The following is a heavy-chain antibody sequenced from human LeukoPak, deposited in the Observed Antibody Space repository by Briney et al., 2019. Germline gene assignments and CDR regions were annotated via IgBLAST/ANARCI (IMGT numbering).Heavy chain of an antibody. CDR1: GFTFSSYG. J-gene: IGHJ4*02. CDR3: ARSAGGAAAGDLDY. D-gene: IGHD6-13*01. CDR2: ISGSGGST. V-gene: IGHV3-23*01. Sequence: PGGSLRLSCAASGFTFSSYGMSWVRQAPGKGLEWVSAISGSGGSTYYADSVKGRFTISRDNSKNTLYLQMNSLRDEDTALYYCARSAGGAAAGDLDYWGQGTLVTVSS.